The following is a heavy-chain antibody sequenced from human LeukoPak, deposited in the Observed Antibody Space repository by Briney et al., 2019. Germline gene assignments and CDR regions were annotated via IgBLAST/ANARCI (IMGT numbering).Heavy chain of an antibody. J-gene: IGHJ3*02. Sequence: SETLSLTCGVYGGSFSSNYWSWIRHSPGKGLECIGEIYRSGSATYNPSLESRVTISVDTSKNQFSLKLSSVTAAEAAVYYCARRLLKYCTGGTCYTPGPFDIWGQGTVVSVSS. D-gene: IGHD2-15*01. CDR1: GGSFSSNY. V-gene: IGHV4-34*01. CDR3: ARRLLKYCTGGTCYTPGPFDI. CDR2: IYRSGSA.